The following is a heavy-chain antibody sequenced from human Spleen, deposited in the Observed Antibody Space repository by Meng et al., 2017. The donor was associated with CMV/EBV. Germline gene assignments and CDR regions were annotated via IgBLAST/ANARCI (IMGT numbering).Heavy chain of an antibody. D-gene: IGHD1-26*01. CDR2: ISSRSTYI. V-gene: IGHV3-21*01. CDR3: ARTFAATDNWFDP. Sequence: ASGFTFSTYSMNWVRQAPGKGLEWVSSISSRSTYIYYADSVKGRFSISRDNANNSMYLQMDSLRAEDTAVYYCARTFAATDNWFDPWGQGTLVTVSS. J-gene: IGHJ5*02. CDR1: GFTFSTYS.